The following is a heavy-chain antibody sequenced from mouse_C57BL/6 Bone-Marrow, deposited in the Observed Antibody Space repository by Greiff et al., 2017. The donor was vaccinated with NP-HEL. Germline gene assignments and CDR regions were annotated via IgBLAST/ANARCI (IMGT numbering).Heavy chain of an antibody. D-gene: IGHD1-1*01. CDR1: GYTFTSYW. CDR2: IDPSDSYT. CDR3: ARGDYITTVVAYYAMDY. V-gene: IGHV1-50*01. Sequence: VQLQQPGAELVKPGASVKLSCKASGYTFTSYWMQWVKQRPGQGLEWIGEIDPSDSYTNYNQKFKGKATLTVDTSSSTAYMQLSSLTSEDSAVYYCARGDYITTVVAYYAMDYWGQGTSVTVSS. J-gene: IGHJ4*01.